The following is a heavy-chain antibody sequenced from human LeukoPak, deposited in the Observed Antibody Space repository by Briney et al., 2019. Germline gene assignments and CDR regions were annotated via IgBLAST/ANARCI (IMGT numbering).Heavy chain of an antibody. J-gene: IGHJ4*02. V-gene: IGHV4-39*07. CDR2: FYYTGST. CDR3: ARAYDSSGYCDY. Sequence: SETLSLTCTVSGGSISSNGYYWGWIRQPPGKGLEWIGSFYYTGSTFYSPSLKSRVTISVDRSKNQFSLKLSSVTAADTAVYYCARAYDSSGYCDYWGQGTLVTVSS. D-gene: IGHD3-22*01. CDR1: GGSISSNGYY.